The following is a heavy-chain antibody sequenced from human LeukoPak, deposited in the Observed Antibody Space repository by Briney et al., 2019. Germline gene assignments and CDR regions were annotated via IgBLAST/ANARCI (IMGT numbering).Heavy chain of an antibody. CDR1: GGSISSYY. CDR3: ARGIGSYDYVWGSYRYNRNWFDP. CDR2: IYYSGST. Sequence: SETLSLTCTVSGGSISSYYWSWIRQPPGKGLEWIGYIYYSGSTNYNPSLKSRVTISVDTSKNQFSLKLSSVTAADTAVYYCARGIGSYDYVWGSYRYNRNWFDPWGQGTLVTVSS. V-gene: IGHV4-59*12. D-gene: IGHD3-16*02. J-gene: IGHJ5*02.